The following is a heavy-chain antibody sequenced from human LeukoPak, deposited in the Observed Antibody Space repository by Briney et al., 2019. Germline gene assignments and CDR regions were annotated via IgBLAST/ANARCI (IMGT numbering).Heavy chain of an antibody. CDR3: ARRRVVVTAYDY. J-gene: IGHJ4*02. CDR1: GFTLSSYS. Sequence: GSLRLSCAASGFTLSSYSMNWVRQPPGKGLEWIGEINHSGSTNYNPSLKSRVTISVDTSKNQFSLKLSSVTAADTAVYYCARRRVVVTAYDYWGQGTLVTVSS. CDR2: INHSGST. D-gene: IGHD3-22*01. V-gene: IGHV4-34*01.